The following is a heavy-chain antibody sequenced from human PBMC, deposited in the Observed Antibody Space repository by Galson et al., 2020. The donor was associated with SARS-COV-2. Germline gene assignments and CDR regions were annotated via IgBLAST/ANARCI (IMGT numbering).Heavy chain of an antibody. CDR2: IYPGDSDT. J-gene: IGHJ5*02. CDR3: ARLGLRGSGSYYSWFDP. D-gene: IGHD3-10*01. Sequence: GESLKISCKGSGNSFTSSWIGWVRQMPGKGLEWMGIIYPGDSDTRYSPSFQGQVTISADKSISTAYLQWSSLKASDTAMYYCARLGLRGSGSYYSWFDPWGQGTLVTVSS. CDR1: GNSFTSSW. V-gene: IGHV5-51*01.